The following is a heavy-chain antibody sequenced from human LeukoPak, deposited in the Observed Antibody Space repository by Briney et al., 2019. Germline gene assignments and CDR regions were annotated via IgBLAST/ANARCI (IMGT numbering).Heavy chain of an antibody. V-gene: IGHV4-39*01. CDR1: GGSISSNGYY. J-gene: IGHJ3*02. CDR2: FYYTGST. CDR3: ARRSGTYHAFDI. D-gene: IGHD1-26*01. Sequence: SETLSLTCTVSGGSISSNGYYWGWIRQLPGKGLEWIGSFYYTGSTFYSPSLKSRVTISVDTSKNQFSLKLSSVTAADTAVYYCARRSGTYHAFDIWGRGTMVTVSS.